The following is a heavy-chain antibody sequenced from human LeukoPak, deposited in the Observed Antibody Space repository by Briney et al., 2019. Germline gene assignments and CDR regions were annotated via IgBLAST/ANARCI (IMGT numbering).Heavy chain of an antibody. D-gene: IGHD3-22*01. CDR3: ARADDSSGYALH. J-gene: IGHJ4*02. Sequence: SETLSLTCTVSCGSISSYYWSWIRQPPGKGLEWIGYIYYSGSTNYNPSLKSRVAISVDTSKNQFSLKLSSVTAADTAVYYCARADDSSGYALHWGQGTLVTVYS. CDR1: CGSISSYY. V-gene: IGHV4-59*08. CDR2: IYYSGST.